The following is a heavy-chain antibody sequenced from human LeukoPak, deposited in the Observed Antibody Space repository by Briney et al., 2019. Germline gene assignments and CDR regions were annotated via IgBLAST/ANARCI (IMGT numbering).Heavy chain of an antibody. Sequence: ASVKVYCKASGYTFTSYAMHWVRQAPGQRLEWMGWINAGNGNTKYSQKFRDRVTMTRNTSISTAYMELSSLRSDDTAVYYCARGPPNWGYDYWGPGTLVTVSS. J-gene: IGHJ4*02. CDR2: INAGNGNT. V-gene: IGHV1-3*01. CDR3: ARGPPNWGYDY. CDR1: GYTFTSYA. D-gene: IGHD7-27*01.